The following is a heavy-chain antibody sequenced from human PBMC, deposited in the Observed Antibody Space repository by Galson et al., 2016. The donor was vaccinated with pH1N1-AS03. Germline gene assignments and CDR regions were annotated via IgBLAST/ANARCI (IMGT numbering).Heavy chain of an antibody. CDR3: ARFAWATSGDDAFDV. CDR2: IKQDATEK. CDR1: GFTFSSYS. V-gene: IGHV3-7*01. Sequence: SLRLSCAASGFTFSSYSMTWVRQAPGKGLEWVANIKQDATEKYYVDSVKGRFTISRDNAKKSLYLQMDSLRLEDTASYYCARFAWATSGDDAFDVWGQGTLVTVSS. D-gene: IGHD3-10*01. J-gene: IGHJ3*01.